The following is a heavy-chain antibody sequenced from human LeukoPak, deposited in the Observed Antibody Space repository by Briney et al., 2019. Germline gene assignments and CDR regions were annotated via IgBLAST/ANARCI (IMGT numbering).Heavy chain of an antibody. V-gene: IGHV3-30*03. Sequence: GGSLRLSCAASGFTFSSYGMHWVRQAPGKGLEWVAVISYDGSNKYYADSVKGRFTISRDNSKNTLYLQMNSLRAEDTAVYYCARWGCSSTSCFLYYYYGMDVWGQGTTVTVSS. CDR1: GFTFSSYG. D-gene: IGHD2-2*01. CDR3: ARWGCSSTSCFLYYYYGMDV. CDR2: ISYDGSNK. J-gene: IGHJ6*02.